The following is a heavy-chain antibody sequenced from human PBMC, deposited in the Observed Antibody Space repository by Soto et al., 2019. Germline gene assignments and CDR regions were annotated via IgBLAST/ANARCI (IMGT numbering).Heavy chain of an antibody. V-gene: IGHV1-69*06. Sequence: QVQLVQSGAEVKKPGSSVKVSCKVSGDTFNSHAITWVRQAPGQGLEWMGRIIPMFGTANYAQKFQGRVTSTADTPTSTAYMERRSLRSEDTAVYYCARSKGLGLVVDAFDIWGQGTMVTVSS. CDR2: IIPMFGTA. CDR3: ARSKGLGLVVDAFDI. CDR1: GDTFNSHA. D-gene: IGHD3-22*01. J-gene: IGHJ3*02.